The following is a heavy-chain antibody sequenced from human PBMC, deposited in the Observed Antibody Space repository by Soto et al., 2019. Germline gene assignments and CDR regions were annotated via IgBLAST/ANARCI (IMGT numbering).Heavy chain of an antibody. CDR2: IYYTGST. V-gene: IGHV4-59*08. Sequence: HVQLQESGPGLVKPSETLSIICTVSGDSISSYYWSWIRQPPGKGLEWIGFIYYTGSTNYNPSLKSRVTISVDTAKNRLSLKLSSVTAADTAVYYCARRAGAVPGRIDFWGQGTLVTVSS. CDR3: ARRAGAVPGRIDF. CDR1: GDSISSYY. J-gene: IGHJ4*02. D-gene: IGHD6-19*01.